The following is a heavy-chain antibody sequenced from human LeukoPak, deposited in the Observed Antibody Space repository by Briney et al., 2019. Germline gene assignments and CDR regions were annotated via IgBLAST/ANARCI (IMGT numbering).Heavy chain of an antibody. CDR1: GFSISSGYY. Sequence: PSETLSLTCSVTGFSISSGYYWGWIRQSPGKGLEWIGSIYHSGNTQYNPFLKSRVTISVDTYENQFSLKLSSVTAADTAVYYCARDRYYYDSSGYYYFDYWGQGTLVTVSS. D-gene: IGHD3-22*01. CDR3: ARDRYYYDSSGYYYFDY. CDR2: IYHSGNT. J-gene: IGHJ4*02. V-gene: IGHV4-38-2*02.